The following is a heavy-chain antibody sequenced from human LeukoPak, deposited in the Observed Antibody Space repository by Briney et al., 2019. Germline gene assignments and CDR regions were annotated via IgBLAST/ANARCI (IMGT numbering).Heavy chain of an antibody. CDR2: INAGNGNT. V-gene: IGHV1-3*01. CDR3: ARDPEQWLVDYYGMDV. Sequence: ASVKVSCKASGYTFTSYAMHWVRQAPGQRLEWMGWINAGNGNTKYSQKFQGRVTITRDTSASTAYMELSSLRSEDTAVYYCARDPEQWLVDYYGMDVWGRGTTVTVSS. D-gene: IGHD6-19*01. CDR1: GYTFTSYA. J-gene: IGHJ6*02.